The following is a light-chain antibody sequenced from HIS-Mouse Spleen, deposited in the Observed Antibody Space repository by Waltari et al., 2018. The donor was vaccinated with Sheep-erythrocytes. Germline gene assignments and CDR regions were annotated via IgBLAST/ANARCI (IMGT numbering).Light chain of an antibody. CDR1: SSAVGGDNY. Sequence: QSALTQPRSVSGSPGQSVTISCTGTSSAVGGDNYVSWYQHHPGKPPKLMIYDVSKRPSGVPDRFSGSKSGNTASLTISGLQAEDEADYYCCSYAGSYTLVFGGGTKLTVL. V-gene: IGLV2-11*01. J-gene: IGLJ2*01. CDR3: CSYAGSYTLV. CDR2: DVS.